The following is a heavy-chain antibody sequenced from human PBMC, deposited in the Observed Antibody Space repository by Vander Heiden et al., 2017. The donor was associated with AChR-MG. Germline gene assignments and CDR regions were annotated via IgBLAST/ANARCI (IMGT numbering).Heavy chain of an antibody. Sequence: EVQLVESGGGLVQPGGSLRLSCAASGFTFSSYWMGWVRQAPGKGLEWVANIKQDGSEKYYVDSVKGRFTISRDNAKNSLYLQMNSLRAEDTAVYYCARDRFLDYYDSSGYSHFDYWGQGTLVTASS. D-gene: IGHD3-22*01. CDR3: ARDRFLDYYDSSGYSHFDY. V-gene: IGHV3-7*03. J-gene: IGHJ4*02. CDR1: GFTFSSYW. CDR2: IKQDGSEK.